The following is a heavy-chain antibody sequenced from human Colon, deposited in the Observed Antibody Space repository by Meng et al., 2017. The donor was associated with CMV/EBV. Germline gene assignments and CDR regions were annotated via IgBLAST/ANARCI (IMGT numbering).Heavy chain of an antibody. CDR3: ARDGAPVITHLNWFDP. V-gene: IGHV3-21*01. CDR2: ISSSSSSI. Sequence: GESLKISCAASGFTFSSYSLNWVRQAPGKGLEWVSSISSSSSSIYYADSVKGRFTISRDNAKSSLYLQMNGLRAEDTAVYYCARDGAPVITHLNWFDPWGQGTLVTVSS. D-gene: IGHD4-23*01. CDR1: GFTFSSYS. J-gene: IGHJ5*02.